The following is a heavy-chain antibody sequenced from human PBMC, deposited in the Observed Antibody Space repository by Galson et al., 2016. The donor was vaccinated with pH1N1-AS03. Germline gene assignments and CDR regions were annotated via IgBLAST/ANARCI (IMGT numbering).Heavy chain of an antibody. V-gene: IGHV4-59*01. J-gene: IGHJ4*02. D-gene: IGHD3-22*01. Sequence: SETLSLTCTVSGGSISGYFWSWIRQPPGKGLEWIGYIHYSGSTNYNPSLGSRVTISVDASMNQFSLKVNSVTPADTAVYYCARYSSSADYFDYWGQGTLVTVSS. CDR1: GGSISGYF. CDR3: ARYSSSADYFDY. CDR2: IHYSGST.